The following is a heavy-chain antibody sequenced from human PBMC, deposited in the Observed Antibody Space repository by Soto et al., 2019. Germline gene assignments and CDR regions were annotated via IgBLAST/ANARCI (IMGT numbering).Heavy chain of an antibody. CDR2: IYYSGST. CDR3: ASAMPEYSSSSSGSFYYYGMDV. J-gene: IGHJ6*02. Sequence: PWETLSLARTVGGGSVCSGSYYWRWIRQHPGKGLEWIGYIYYSGSTNYNPSLKSRVTISVDTSKNQFSLKLSSVTAADTAVYYCASAMPEYSSSSSGSFYYYGMDVWGQGTTVTVSS. CDR1: GGSVCSGSYY. V-gene: IGHV4-61*01. D-gene: IGHD6-6*01.